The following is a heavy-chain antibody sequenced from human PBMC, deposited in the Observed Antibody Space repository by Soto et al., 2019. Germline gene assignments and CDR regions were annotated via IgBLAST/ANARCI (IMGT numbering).Heavy chain of an antibody. CDR2: IYYSGST. J-gene: IGHJ6*03. D-gene: IGHD3-3*01. CDR3: ARGVDDFWSGYYMDV. Sequence: PSETLSLTCTVSGGSISSYYWGWIRQPPGKGLEWIGYIYYSGSTNYNPSLKSRVTISVDTSKNQFSLKLSSVTAADTAVYYCARGVDDFWSGYYMDVWGKGTTVTVSS. V-gene: IGHV4-59*01. CDR1: GGSISSYY.